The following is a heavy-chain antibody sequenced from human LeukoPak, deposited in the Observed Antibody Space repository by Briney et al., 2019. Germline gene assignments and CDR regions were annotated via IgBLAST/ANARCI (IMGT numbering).Heavy chain of an antibody. Sequence: GGSLRLSCAASGFTFSSYSMNWVRQAPGKGLEWVSSISSSSSYIYYADSVKGRFTISRDNAKNSLYLQMNSLRAEDTAVYYCAKDYYGSGSYYSRGWFDPWGQGTLVTVSS. CDR3: AKDYYGSGSYYSRGWFDP. V-gene: IGHV3-21*01. CDR1: GFTFSSYS. J-gene: IGHJ5*02. D-gene: IGHD3-10*01. CDR2: ISSSSSYI.